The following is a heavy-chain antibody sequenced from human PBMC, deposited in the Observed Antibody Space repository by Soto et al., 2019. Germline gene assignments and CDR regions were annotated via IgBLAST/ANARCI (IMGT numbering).Heavy chain of an antibody. CDR1: GFTFSSYA. J-gene: IGHJ1*01. CDR3: AKDRGYCSSTRCYPSTFHY. Sequence: GGSLRLSCAASGFTFSSYAMSWVRQAPGKGLEWVSAISGSGGSTYYADSVKGRFTISRDNSKNTLYLQMNSLRAEDTAVYYCAKDRGYCSSTRCYPSTFHYSGQGTLVTVSS. D-gene: IGHD2-2*01. V-gene: IGHV3-23*01. CDR2: ISGSGGST.